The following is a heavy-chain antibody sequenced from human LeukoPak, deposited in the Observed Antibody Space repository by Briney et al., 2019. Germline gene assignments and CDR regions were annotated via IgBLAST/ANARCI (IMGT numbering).Heavy chain of an antibody. Sequence: SETLSLTCTVSGGSISSGDYYWSWIRQPPGKGLEWIGYIYYSGSTYYNPSLKSRVTISVDMSKNQFSLKLSSVTAADTAVYYCARDAGMSNWFDPWGQGTLVTVSS. D-gene: IGHD1-14*01. J-gene: IGHJ5*02. CDR2: IYYSGST. CDR3: ARDAGMSNWFDP. CDR1: GGSISSGDYY. V-gene: IGHV4-30-4*02.